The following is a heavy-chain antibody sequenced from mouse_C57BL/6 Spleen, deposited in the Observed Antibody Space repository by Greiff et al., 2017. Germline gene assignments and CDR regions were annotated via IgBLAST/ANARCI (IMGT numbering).Heavy chain of an antibody. V-gene: IGHV3-6*01. Sequence: VQLKESGPGLVKPSQSLSLTCSATGYSITSGYYWNWIRQFPGNKLEWTGHISYDGSNNYNDSLKNRISITRETSKNQFFLKLNSVTTEDTATYYCAREEDGYPFAYWGQGTLVTVSA. CDR3: AREEDGYPFAY. CDR2: ISYDGSN. D-gene: IGHD2-3*01. CDR1: GYSITSGYY. J-gene: IGHJ3*01.